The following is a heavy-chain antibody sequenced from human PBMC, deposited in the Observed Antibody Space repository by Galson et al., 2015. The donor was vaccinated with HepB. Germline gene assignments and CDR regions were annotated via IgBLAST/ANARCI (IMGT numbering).Heavy chain of an antibody. V-gene: IGHV1-24*01. D-gene: IGHD5-18*01. Sequence: SVKVSCKVSGYTLTELSMHWVRQAPGKGLEWMGGFDPEDGETIYAQKFQGRVTMTEDTSTDTAYMELSSLRSEDTAVYYCATKVRYCYGLGWFDPWGQGTLVTVSS. CDR1: GYTLTELS. J-gene: IGHJ5*02. CDR3: ATKVRYCYGLGWFDP. CDR2: FDPEDGET.